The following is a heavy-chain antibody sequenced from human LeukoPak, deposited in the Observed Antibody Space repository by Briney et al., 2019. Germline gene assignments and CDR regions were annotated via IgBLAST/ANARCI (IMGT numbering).Heavy chain of an antibody. Sequence: SETLSLTCAVSGGSISSGGYSWSWIRQPPGKGLEWIGYIYHSGSTYYNPSLKSRVTISVDTSKNQFSLKLSSVTAADTAVYYCASHSIAVAGALEYWGQGTLVTVSS. CDR2: IYHSGST. V-gene: IGHV4-30-2*01. CDR3: ASHSIAVAGALEY. J-gene: IGHJ4*02. CDR1: GGSISSGGYS. D-gene: IGHD6-19*01.